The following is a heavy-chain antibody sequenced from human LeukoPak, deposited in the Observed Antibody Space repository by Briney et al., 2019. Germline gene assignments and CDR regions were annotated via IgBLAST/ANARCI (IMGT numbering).Heavy chain of an antibody. Sequence: GGSLRLSCAASRFIFSSYAMNWVRQAPGKGLEWISAISGSGEITYYADSVKGRFTISRDNSKNTLYLQMNSLRAEDTAVYYCARDRVTHLEWGDDDAFDIWGQGTMVTVSS. CDR1: RFIFSSYA. J-gene: IGHJ3*02. CDR3: ARDRVTHLEWGDDDAFDI. CDR2: ISGSGEIT. D-gene: IGHD3-3*01. V-gene: IGHV3-23*01.